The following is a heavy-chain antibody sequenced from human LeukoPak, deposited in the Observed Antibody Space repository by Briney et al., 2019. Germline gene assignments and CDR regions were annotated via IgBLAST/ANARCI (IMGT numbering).Heavy chain of an antibody. J-gene: IGHJ4*02. CDR3: ASTYYDSSGYITLSAFDY. D-gene: IGHD3-22*01. CDR2: IIPIFGTA. V-gene: IGHV1-69*05. Sequence: SVKVSCKASGGTSSSYAISWVRQAPGQGLEWMGRIIPIFGTANYAQKFQGRVTITTDESTSTAYKELSSLRSEDTAVYYCASTYYDSSGYITLSAFDYWGQGTLVTVSS. CDR1: GGTSSSYA.